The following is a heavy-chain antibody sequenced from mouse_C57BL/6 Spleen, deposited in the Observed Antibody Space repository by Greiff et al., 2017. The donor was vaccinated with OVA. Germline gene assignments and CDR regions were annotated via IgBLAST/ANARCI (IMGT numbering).Heavy chain of an antibody. CDR1: GFTFSDYG. CDR2: ISSGSSTI. CDR3: ARQDYDGAWFAY. D-gene: IGHD2-4*01. V-gene: IGHV5-17*01. J-gene: IGHJ3*01. Sequence: EVMLVESGGGLVKPGGSLKLSCAASGFTFSDYGMHWVRQAPEKGLEWVAYISSGSSTIYYADTVKGRFTISRANAKNTLFLHMTSLRSEDAAIYYAARQDYDGAWFAYWGQGTLVTVSA.